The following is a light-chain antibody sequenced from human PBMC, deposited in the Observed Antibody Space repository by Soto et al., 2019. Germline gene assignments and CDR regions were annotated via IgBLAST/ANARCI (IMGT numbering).Light chain of an antibody. J-gene: IGLJ2*01. CDR1: SSDVGGYDF. CDR2: EVS. CDR3: SSYAGSKLV. Sequence: QPVLTQPPSASGSPGQSVTISCTGTSSDVGGYDFVSWYQQYPGKAPKLMIYEVSKRPSGVPDRFSGSKSGNTASLTVSGLQPEDEADYHCSSYAGSKLVFGGGTQLTVL. V-gene: IGLV2-8*01.